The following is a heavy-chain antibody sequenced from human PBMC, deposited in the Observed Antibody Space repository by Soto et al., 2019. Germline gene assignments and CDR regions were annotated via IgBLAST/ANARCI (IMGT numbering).Heavy chain of an antibody. CDR3: ARGDAGSYWDYYYGMDV. D-gene: IGHD1-26*01. Sequence: GGSLRLSCAASGFTFSSYWMHWVRQAPGRGLVWVSRINSDGSSTSYADSVKGRFTISRDNAKNTLYLQMNSLRAEDTAVYYCARGDAGSYWDYYYGMDVWGQGTTVTVSS. V-gene: IGHV3-74*01. CDR1: GFTFSSYW. J-gene: IGHJ6*02. CDR2: INSDGSST.